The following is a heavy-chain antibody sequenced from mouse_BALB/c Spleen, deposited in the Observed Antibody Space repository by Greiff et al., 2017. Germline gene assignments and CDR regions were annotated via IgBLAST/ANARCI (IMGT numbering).Heavy chain of an antibody. J-gene: IGHJ1*01. CDR1: GYAFSSSW. CDR2: IYPGDGDT. CDR3: ARGGITTVVATKYFDV. Sequence: QVQLKQSGPELVKPGASVKISCKASGYAFSSSWMNWVKQRPGQGLEWIGRIYPGDGDTNYNGKFKGKATLTADKSSSTAYMQLSSLTSVDSAVYFCARGGITTVVATKYFDVWGAGTTVTVSS. V-gene: IGHV1-82*01. D-gene: IGHD1-1*01.